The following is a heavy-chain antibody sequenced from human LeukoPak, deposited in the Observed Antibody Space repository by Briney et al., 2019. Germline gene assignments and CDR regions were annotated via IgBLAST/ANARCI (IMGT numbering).Heavy chain of an antibody. V-gene: IGHV3-23*01. J-gene: IGHJ6*02. Sequence: GGSLRLSCAASGFTVSSNYMSWVRQAPGKGLEWVSAISGSGGSTYYADSVKGRFTISRDNSKNTLYLQMNSLRAEDTAVYYCAGRLPYPTYGMDVWGQGTTVTVSS. CDR1: GFTVSSNY. CDR2: ISGSGGST. CDR3: AGRLPYPTYGMDV.